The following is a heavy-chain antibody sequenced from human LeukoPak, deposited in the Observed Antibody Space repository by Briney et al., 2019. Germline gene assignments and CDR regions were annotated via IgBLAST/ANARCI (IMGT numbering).Heavy chain of an antibody. CDR3: ARDFPDSSGYTYAAFDI. J-gene: IGHJ3*02. CDR2: IEYSGGT. Sequence: SETLSLTGTVSGGSISSYYWGWIRRPPGKGLGGIGYIEYSGGTNYNPSLKSRVTISVDTSKNPYSLKLSSVTAADTAVYYCARDFPDSSGYTYAAFDIWGQGTMVTVSS. V-gene: IGHV4-59*08. CDR1: GGSISSYY. D-gene: IGHD3-22*01.